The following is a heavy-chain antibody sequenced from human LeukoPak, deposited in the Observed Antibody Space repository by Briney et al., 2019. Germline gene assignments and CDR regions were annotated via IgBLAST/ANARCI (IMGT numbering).Heavy chain of an antibody. D-gene: IGHD3-22*01. V-gene: IGHV3-48*01. CDR2: ISSSSSTI. Sequence: QSGGSLRLSCAASGFTFSSYSMNWVRQAPGKGLEWVSYISSSSSTIYYADSVKGRFTISRDNAKNSLYLQMNSLRAEDTAVYYCSTPRGGKLLLDAFDIWGQGTMVTVSS. J-gene: IGHJ3*02. CDR3: STPRGGKLLLDAFDI. CDR1: GFTFSSYS.